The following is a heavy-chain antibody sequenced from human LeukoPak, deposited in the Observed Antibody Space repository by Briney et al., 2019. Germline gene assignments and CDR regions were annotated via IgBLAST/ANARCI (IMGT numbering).Heavy chain of an antibody. CDR1: GGSISSYY. Sequence: SETLSLTCTVSGGSISSYYWSWIRQPPGKGLEWIGYIYYSGSTNYNPSLKSRVTISVDTSKNQFSLKLSSVTAADTAVYYCARAGGPGSQEDYWGQGTLVTVSS. V-gene: IGHV4-59*01. D-gene: IGHD3-10*01. J-gene: IGHJ4*02. CDR2: IYYSGST. CDR3: ARAGGPGSQEDY.